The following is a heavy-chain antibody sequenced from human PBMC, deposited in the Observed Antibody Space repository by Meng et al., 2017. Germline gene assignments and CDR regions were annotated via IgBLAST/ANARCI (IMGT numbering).Heavy chain of an antibody. J-gene: IGHJ6*02. CDR2: ISGSGGST. Sequence: GESLKISCAASGFTFSSYAMSWVRQAPGKGLEWVSAISGSGGSTYYADSVKGRFTISRDNSNNTLYLQMNSLRAEDTAVYYCAKHSGYDLGYWGQGTTVTVSS. D-gene: IGHD5-12*01. CDR1: GFTFSSYA. V-gene: IGHV3-23*01. CDR3: AKHSGYDLGY.